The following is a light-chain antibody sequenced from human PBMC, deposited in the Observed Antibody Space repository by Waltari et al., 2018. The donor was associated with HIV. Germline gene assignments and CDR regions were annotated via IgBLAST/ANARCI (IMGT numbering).Light chain of an antibody. Sequence: DVVVTQSPLSLSVTLGEPASISCRSNQSLLHSNGYDHLNWYLQKPGQSPQLLIYLASNRASGVPDRVSGSGSGSHFALTVSGVEADDTGVYYCMQALQTPYTFGQGTKLEIK. J-gene: IGKJ2*01. CDR2: LAS. V-gene: IGKV2-28*01. CDR3: MQALQTPYT. CDR1: QSLLHSNGYDH.